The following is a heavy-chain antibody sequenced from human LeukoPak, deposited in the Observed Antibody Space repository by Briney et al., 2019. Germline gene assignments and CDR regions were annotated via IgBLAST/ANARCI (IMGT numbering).Heavy chain of an antibody. J-gene: IGHJ4*02. CDR1: GGSFSGYY. D-gene: IGHD3-10*01. CDR2: INHSGST. CDR3: ARFDGSGTYYNFDY. V-gene: IGHV4-34*01. Sequence: SETLSLTCAVYGGSFSGYYWSWIRQPPGKGLEWIGEINHSGSTNYNPSLKSRVTISVDTSKNQFSLQLSSVTAADTAVYYCARFDGSGTYYNFDYWGQGTLVTVSS.